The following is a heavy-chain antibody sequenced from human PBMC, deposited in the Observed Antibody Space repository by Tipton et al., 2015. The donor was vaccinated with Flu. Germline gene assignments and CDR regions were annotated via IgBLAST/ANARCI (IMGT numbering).Heavy chain of an antibody. CDR2: IYTNVNT. V-gene: IGHV4-61*02. Sequence: TLSLTCTVSGGSISRGSYYYNWIRQPAGKGLEWIGRIYTNVNTNYKPSLKSRVTISIDRSKNQFSLKLSSVTAADTAVYYCARSRIPEPSPFYWGQGTRVTVSS. D-gene: IGHD1-14*01. CDR1: GGSISRGSYY. J-gene: IGHJ4*02. CDR3: ARSRIPEPSPFY.